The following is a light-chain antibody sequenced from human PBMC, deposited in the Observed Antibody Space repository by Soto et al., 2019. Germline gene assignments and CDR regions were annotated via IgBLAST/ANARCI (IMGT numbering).Light chain of an antibody. CDR1: SSDIGGYRY. Sequence: QSALTQPASVSGSPGQSVTISCTGTSSDIGGYRYVSWYQQRPGKALKLMIHDVTNRPSGVSDRFSGSKSGNTASLTISGLQAEDEADYYCTSYTSDSSVIFGGGTKVTVL. V-gene: IGLV2-14*03. CDR3: TSYTSDSSVI. J-gene: IGLJ2*01. CDR2: DVT.